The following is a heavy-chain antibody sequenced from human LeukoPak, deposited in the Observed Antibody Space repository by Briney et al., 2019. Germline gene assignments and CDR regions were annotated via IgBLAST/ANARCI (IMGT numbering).Heavy chain of an antibody. J-gene: IGHJ4*02. D-gene: IGHD3-10*01. Sequence: GESLKISCKGSGYSFTNYWIGWVRQMPGKGLELMGLIYPGDSDTTYSPSFQGQVTISADKSITTAYPQWSSLKASDTAVYYCTRRMTRGVITSPFDSWGQGTLVSVSS. V-gene: IGHV5-51*01. CDR2: IYPGDSDT. CDR1: GYSFTNYW. CDR3: TRRMTRGVITSPFDS.